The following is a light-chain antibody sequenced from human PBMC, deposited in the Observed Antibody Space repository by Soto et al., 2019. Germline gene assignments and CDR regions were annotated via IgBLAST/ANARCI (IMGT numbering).Light chain of an antibody. CDR2: GAS. Sequence: EILMTQSPLTLSVSPGEGATLSCRASQNINSNLAWYQQRPGQAPRVLIYGASSRASGIPDRFSGSGSGTDFTLPINRLEPDDFAVYYCQQYKDWPPLPFGGGTRVESK. V-gene: IGKV3D-15*01. CDR1: QNINSN. CDR3: QQYKDWPPLP. J-gene: IGKJ4*01.